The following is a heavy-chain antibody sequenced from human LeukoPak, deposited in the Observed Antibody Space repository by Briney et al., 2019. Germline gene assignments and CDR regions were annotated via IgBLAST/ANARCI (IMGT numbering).Heavy chain of an antibody. CDR1: GDSFNSYY. Sequence: PSETLSLTCTVSGDSFNSYYWSWIRQPAGKGLEWIGLIYNSGSTNYNPSLKSRVTMSVDASKNRFSLKLSSVTAADTAVYYCARDFDSWGQGTLVTVSS. V-gene: IGHV4-4*07. CDR3: ARDFDS. CDR2: IYNSGST. J-gene: IGHJ4*02.